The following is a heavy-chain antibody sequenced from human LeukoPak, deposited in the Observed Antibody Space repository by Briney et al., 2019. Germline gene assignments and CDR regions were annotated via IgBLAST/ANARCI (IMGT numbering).Heavy chain of an antibody. D-gene: IGHD6-19*01. Sequence: ASVTVSCKASGYTFTSYGISWVRQAPGQGLEWMGWISAYNGNTNYAQKLQGRVTMTTDASTSTAYMELRSLRSDDTAVYYCARDHDYSGGQWLVYYYYGMDVWGQGTTVTVSS. V-gene: IGHV1-18*01. J-gene: IGHJ6*02. CDR2: ISAYNGNT. CDR1: GYTFTSYG. CDR3: ARDHDYSGGQWLVYYYYGMDV.